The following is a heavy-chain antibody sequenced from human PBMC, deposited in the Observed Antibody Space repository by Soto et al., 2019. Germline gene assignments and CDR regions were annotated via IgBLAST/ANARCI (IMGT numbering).Heavy chain of an antibody. CDR2: ISSSSSYI. D-gene: IGHD6-13*01. CDR1: GGSISSYS. V-gene: IGHV3-21*01. J-gene: IGHJ6*02. Sequence: VQLQESGQGLVKPSETLSLTCTVSGGSISSYSWSWIRQPPGKGLEWVSSISSSSSYIYYADSVKGRFTISRDNAKNSLYLQMNSLRAEDTAVYYCARNGAAAGTGGAYYYYGMDVWGQGTTVTVSS. CDR3: ARNGAAAGTGGAYYYYGMDV.